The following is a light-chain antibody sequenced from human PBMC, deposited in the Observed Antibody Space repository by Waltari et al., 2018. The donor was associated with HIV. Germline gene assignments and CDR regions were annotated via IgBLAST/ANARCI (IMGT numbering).Light chain of an antibody. CDR3: LSASHKGCYGV. J-gene: IGLJ2*01. Sequence: SYELTQPPSVSVSPGQTARSTCYGDSLARKYAYWYRQRQVQAPVLVMCDDTKRPSGTPGRFSGSSSGTMATLTISGAQAEDEGDYHCLSASHKGCYGVFGGGTKLTVL. V-gene: IGLV3-10*01. CDR2: DDT. CDR1: SLARKY.